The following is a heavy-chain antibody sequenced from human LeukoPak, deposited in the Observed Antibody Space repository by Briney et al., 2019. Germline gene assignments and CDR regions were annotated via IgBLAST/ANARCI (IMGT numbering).Heavy chain of an antibody. CDR1: GFTFSSYG. D-gene: IGHD2-15*01. Sequence: GGSLRLSCAASGFTFSSYGMHWVRQAPGKGLEWVAFIRYDGSNKYYADSVKGRFTISRDNSKNTLYLQMNSLRAEDTAVYYCARPNRGYCSDISCSHFDYWGQGTLVTVSS. CDR2: IRYDGSNK. CDR3: ARPNRGYCSDISCSHFDY. V-gene: IGHV3-30*02. J-gene: IGHJ4*02.